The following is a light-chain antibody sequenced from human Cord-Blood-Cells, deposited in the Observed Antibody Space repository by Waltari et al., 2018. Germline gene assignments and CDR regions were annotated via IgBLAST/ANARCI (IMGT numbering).Light chain of an antibody. V-gene: IGKV1-33*01. CDR3: QQYDNLPIT. Sequence: DIKLTQLPPSLFASLGARVTTTCQASQDINNYLNWYQQKPGKAPKLLIYDASNLETGVPSRFSGSGSGTDFTFTISSLQPEDIATYYCQQYDNLPITFGQGTRLEIK. J-gene: IGKJ5*01. CDR2: DAS. CDR1: QDINNY.